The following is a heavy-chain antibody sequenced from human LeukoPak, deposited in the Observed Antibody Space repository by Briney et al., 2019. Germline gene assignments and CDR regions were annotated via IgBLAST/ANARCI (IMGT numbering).Heavy chain of an antibody. CDR1: GFTFSSYG. Sequence: GGSLRLSCAASGFTFSSYGMIWVRQAPGKGLEWVSGISGSGGSTYLADSVKGRFTISRDNSKNTLYLQMNSLRAEDTAVYYCAKTLGYCSGGSCYSGVIDYWGQGTLVTVSS. CDR2: ISGSGGST. D-gene: IGHD2-15*01. V-gene: IGHV3-23*01. CDR3: AKTLGYCSGGSCYSGVIDY. J-gene: IGHJ4*02.